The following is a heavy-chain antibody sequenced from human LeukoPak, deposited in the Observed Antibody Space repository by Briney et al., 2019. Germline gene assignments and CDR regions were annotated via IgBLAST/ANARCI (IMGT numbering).Heavy chain of an antibody. CDR3: ARGTGYSSGWYDSEGHYYYYMDV. Sequence: GASVRVSCKASGGTFSSYAISWVRQAPGQGLEWMGGIIPIFGTANYAQKFQGRVTITADESTSTAYMELSGLRSEDTAVYYCARGTGYSSGWYDSEGHYYYYMDVWGKGTTVTVSS. CDR1: GGTFSSYA. D-gene: IGHD6-19*01. CDR2: IIPIFGTA. V-gene: IGHV1-69*13. J-gene: IGHJ6*03.